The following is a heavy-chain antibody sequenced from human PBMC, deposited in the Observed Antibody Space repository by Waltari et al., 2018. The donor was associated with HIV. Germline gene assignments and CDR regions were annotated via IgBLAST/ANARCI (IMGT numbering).Heavy chain of an antibody. J-gene: IGHJ3*02. CDR1: GGTFSSYA. Sequence: QVQLVQSGAEVKKPGSSVKVSCKASGGTFSSYAISWVRQAPGQGLEWLGGIIPILSTSNYEQNFPGRGTITADESTSTSYIELSSLRSEDTAVYYCSRMKEVAVAGTVFDAFDIWGQGTKVTVSS. D-gene: IGHD6-19*01. V-gene: IGHV1-69*01. CDR2: IIPILSTS. CDR3: SRMKEVAVAGTVFDAFDI.